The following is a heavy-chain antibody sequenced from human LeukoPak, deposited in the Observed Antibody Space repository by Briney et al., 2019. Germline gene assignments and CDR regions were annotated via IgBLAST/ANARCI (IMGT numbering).Heavy chain of an antibody. Sequence: ASVKVSCKASGYTFTGYYMHWVRQAPGQGLEWMGWINPNSGDTYYAQKFQGRVTMTRDTSISTAYTELRRLRSDDTAVYYCARDRVRYCSGGSCYIYDSWGQGTLVTVSS. J-gene: IGHJ4*02. CDR1: GYTFTGYY. CDR3: ARDRVRYCSGGSCYIYDS. CDR2: INPNSGDT. V-gene: IGHV1-2*02. D-gene: IGHD2-15*01.